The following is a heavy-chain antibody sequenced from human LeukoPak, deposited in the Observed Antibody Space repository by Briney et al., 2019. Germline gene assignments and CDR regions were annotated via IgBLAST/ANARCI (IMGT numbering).Heavy chain of an antibody. CDR2: ISYDGSNK. Sequence: GGSLRLSCAASGFTFSSYGMHWVRQTPGKGLEWVAVISYDGSNKYYADSVKGRFTISRDNSKNTLYLQMNSLGAEDTAGYYCAKDQFSHWGQGTLVTVSS. J-gene: IGHJ4*02. CDR1: GFTFSSYG. V-gene: IGHV3-30*18. CDR3: AKDQFSH.